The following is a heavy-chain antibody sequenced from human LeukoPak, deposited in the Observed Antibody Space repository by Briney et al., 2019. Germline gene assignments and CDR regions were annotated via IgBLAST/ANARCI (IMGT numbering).Heavy chain of an antibody. V-gene: IGHV4-59*01. D-gene: IGHD3-22*01. Sequence: PSETLSLTCTVSGASISTYYWSWIRQPPGKGLEWIGDIHYSGSTSYNPSLKSRVTISVDTSKNQFSLKLSSVTAADTAVYYCARFYDRSGPHFDYWGQGTLVTVSS. CDR2: IHYSGST. CDR3: ARFYDRSGPHFDY. J-gene: IGHJ4*02. CDR1: GASISTYY.